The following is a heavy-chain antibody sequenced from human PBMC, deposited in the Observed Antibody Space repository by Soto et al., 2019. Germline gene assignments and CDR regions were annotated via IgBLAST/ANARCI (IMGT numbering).Heavy chain of an antibody. Sequence: QLQLQESGSGLVKPSQTLSLTCNVSGGSIISGAYSWSWIRQPPGKGLEWIGNIHDTGTSDSNPSLKSRVTISVDRSKNQLSLKLSSMTAADTAVYFCARKAHFWSASDFMGWFDPWGQGTLVTISS. CDR3: ARKAHFWSASDFMGWFDP. CDR1: GGSIISGAYS. V-gene: IGHV4-30-2*01. J-gene: IGHJ5*02. CDR2: IHDTGTS. D-gene: IGHD3-3*02.